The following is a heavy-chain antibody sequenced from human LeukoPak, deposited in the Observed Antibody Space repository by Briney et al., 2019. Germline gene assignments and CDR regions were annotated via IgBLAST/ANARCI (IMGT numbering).Heavy chain of an antibody. J-gene: IGHJ4*02. Sequence: GGSLRLSCAASGFTFSSYWMSWVRQAPGKGLEWVANIKQDGSEKYYVDSVKGRFTISRDNAKNSLYLQMNSLRAEDTAVYYCARVWGSSWYMYYFDYWGQGTLVTVSS. CDR2: IKQDGSEK. V-gene: IGHV3-7*01. D-gene: IGHD6-13*01. CDR1: GFTFSSYW. CDR3: ARVWGSSWYMYYFDY.